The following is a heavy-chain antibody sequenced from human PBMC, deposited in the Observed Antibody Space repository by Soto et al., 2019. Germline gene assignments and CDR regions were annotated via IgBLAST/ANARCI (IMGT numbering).Heavy chain of an antibody. CDR1: GFTFSSYG. CDR3: AKDLGYCISTSCYYYYGMDV. J-gene: IGHJ6*02. CDR2: ISYDGSNK. V-gene: IGHV3-30*18. D-gene: IGHD2-2*01. Sequence: QVQLVESGGGVVQPGRSLRLSCAASGFTFSSYGMHWVRQAPGKGLEWVAVISYDGSNKYYADSVKGRFTISRDNSKNTLNLEMYRLRAEETAVYYYAKDLGYCISTSCYYYYGMDVWGQGTTVTVSS.